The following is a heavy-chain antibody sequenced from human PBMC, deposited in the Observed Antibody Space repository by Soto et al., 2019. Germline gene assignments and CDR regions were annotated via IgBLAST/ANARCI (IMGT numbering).Heavy chain of an antibody. V-gene: IGHV1-69*06. Sequence: SVRVSCKASGGTFSSYAISWVRQAPGQGLGWMGGIIPIFGTANYAQKFQGRVTITADKSTSTAYMELSSLRSEDTAVYYCAREKEQLAPFDYWGQGTLVTVSS. CDR2: IIPIFGTA. J-gene: IGHJ4*02. CDR3: AREKEQLAPFDY. CDR1: GGTFSSYA. D-gene: IGHD6-13*01.